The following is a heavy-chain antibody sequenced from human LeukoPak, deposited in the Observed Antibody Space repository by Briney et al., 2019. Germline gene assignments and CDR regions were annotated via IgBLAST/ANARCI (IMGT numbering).Heavy chain of an antibody. V-gene: IGHV4-30-4*01. Sequence: SETLSLTCSVSGVSINSYYWSWIRQPPGKGLEWIGHIHYSGNTYYNPSLKSRISISVDTSKNQFSLKLSSVTAADTAVYYCARENNDYGGKKAFDYWGQGTLVTVSS. D-gene: IGHD4-23*01. CDR2: IHYSGNT. CDR3: ARENNDYGGKKAFDY. J-gene: IGHJ4*02. CDR1: GVSINSYY.